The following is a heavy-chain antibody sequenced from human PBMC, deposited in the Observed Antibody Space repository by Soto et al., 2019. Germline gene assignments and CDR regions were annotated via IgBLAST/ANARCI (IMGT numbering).Heavy chain of an antibody. D-gene: IGHD6-13*01. CDR1: GFSLSTSGVG. CDR3: AHRGLAATGTNAFDI. V-gene: IGHV2-5*02. CDR2: IYWDDDK. Sequence: QITLKESGPTLVKPTQTLTLTCTFSGFSLSTSGVGVGWIRQPPGQALAWLALIYWDDDKRYSPSLKTRLTITKDTSKNQVVLTMTNMDPVDTATYYCAHRGLAATGTNAFDIWGRGTMVTVSS. J-gene: IGHJ3*02.